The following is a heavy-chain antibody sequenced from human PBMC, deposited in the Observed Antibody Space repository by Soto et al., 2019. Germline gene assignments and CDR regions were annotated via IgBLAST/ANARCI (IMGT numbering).Heavy chain of an antibody. CDR2: IYWDDDN. CDR3: AHGSGWLFDF. J-gene: IGHJ4*02. CDR1: GFSLTSNAVG. V-gene: IGHV2-5*02. D-gene: IGHD6-19*01. Sequence: QITLKESGPPLVKPTQTLTLTCTFSGFSLTSNAVGVGWFRQPPGKALEWLALIYWDDDNHYSPSLKSRRTVTKDTSKNQVVLITTNMDPVDTATYYCAHGSGWLFDFWGQGTLVTVSS.